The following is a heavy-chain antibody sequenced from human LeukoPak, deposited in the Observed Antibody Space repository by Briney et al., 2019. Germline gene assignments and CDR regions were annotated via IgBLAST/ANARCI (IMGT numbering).Heavy chain of an antibody. V-gene: IGHV1-2*02. D-gene: IGHD3-10*01. CDR2: INPNSGGT. J-gene: IGHJ4*02. CDR1: GYTFTGYY. CDR3: ARASLPITMVRGVTKESDFDY. Sequence: ASVTVSCKASGYTFTGYYMHWVRQAPGQGLEWMGWINPNSGGTNYAQKFQGRVTMTRDTSISTAYMELSRLRSDDTAVYYCARASLPITMVRGVTKESDFDYWGQGTLVTVSS.